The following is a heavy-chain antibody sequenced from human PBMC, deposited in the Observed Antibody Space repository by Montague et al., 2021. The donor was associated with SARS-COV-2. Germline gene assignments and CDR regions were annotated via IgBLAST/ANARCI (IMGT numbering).Heavy chain of an antibody. Sequence: SETLSLTCTVSGGSISSSSYDWGWIRQPSGKGLEWIGSIYYSGSTXYNPSLKSRVTISVDTSKNQFSLKLSSVTAADTAVYYCARLGRQQLVRLSGMDVWGQGTTVTVSS. V-gene: IGHV4-39*07. J-gene: IGHJ6*02. CDR2: IYYSGST. CDR1: GGSISSSSYD. D-gene: IGHD6-13*01. CDR3: ARLGRQQLVRLSGMDV.